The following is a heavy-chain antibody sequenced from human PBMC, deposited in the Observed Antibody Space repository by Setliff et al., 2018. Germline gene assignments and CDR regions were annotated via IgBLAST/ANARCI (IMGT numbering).Heavy chain of an antibody. CDR2: IYSSGNT. D-gene: IGHD3-22*01. J-gene: IGHJ4*02. CDR1: GFAVSGAY. CDR3: ARRGYPHDSSDYNRRKVFDYFDF. Sequence: PGGSLRLSCAGSGFAVSGAYMSWVRQAPGKGLEWVSIIYSSGNTAYTDSVKGRFTISRDTSKNTVYLQMNNVTVDDTAVYFCARRGYPHDSSDYNRRKVFDYFDFWGQGAQVTVSS. V-gene: IGHV3-53*01.